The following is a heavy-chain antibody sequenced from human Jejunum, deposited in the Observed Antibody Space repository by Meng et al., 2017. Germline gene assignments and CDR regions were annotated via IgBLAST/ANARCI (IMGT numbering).Heavy chain of an antibody. Sequence: VQLVQSGGEVTKPGSSVKVSCKASGYTFTGYFIHWVRQAPGQGLEWVGRLNPINGDTEYAQKFQGRITMTRDRSIGTAYMELSSLTYDDTAIYYCARDLGEKVVPDAIIWGRGTLVTVSS. CDR2: LNPINGDT. J-gene: IGHJ4*02. D-gene: IGHD2-2*02. CDR3: ARDLGEKVVPDAII. V-gene: IGHV1-2*06. CDR1: GYTFTGYF.